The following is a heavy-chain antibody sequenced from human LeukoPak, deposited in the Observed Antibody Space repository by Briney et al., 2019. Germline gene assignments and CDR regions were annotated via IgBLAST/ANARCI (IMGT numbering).Heavy chain of an antibody. J-gene: IGHJ4*02. CDR3: ALGGVSYSSSWYEGIY. CDR1: GLTFSSYA. V-gene: IGHV3-23*01. D-gene: IGHD6-13*01. Sequence: PGGSLRLSWAASGLTFSSYAMNWVRQAPGKGLEWVAGVNGSGGGTYHADSVKRRLIISRDNSKNTLYLHMNRLREEATALYYCALGGVSYSSSWYEGIYWGQGTLVTVSS. CDR2: VNGSGGGT.